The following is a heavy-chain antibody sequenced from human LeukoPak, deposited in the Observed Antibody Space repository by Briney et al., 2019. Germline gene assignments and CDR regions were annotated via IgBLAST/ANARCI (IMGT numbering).Heavy chain of an antibody. D-gene: IGHD3-10*01. CDR1: GGSFSGYY. J-gene: IGHJ4*02. CDR2: IIHSGTT. V-gene: IGHV4-34*12. Sequence: PSETRSLTCAVYGGSFSGYYWSWIRQPPGKGLEWIGEIIHSGTTNYNPSLKSRVTISVDTSKNQFSLKLSSVTAADTAVYYCAMADGSGSYYDDYWGQGTLVTVSS. CDR3: AMADGSGSYYDDY.